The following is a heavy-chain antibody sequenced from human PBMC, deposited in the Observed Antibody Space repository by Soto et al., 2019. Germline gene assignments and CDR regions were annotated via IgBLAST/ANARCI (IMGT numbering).Heavy chain of an antibody. CDR3: ARAYSSGWYDLFGGNCFDP. V-gene: IGHV1-18*04. Sequence: GASVKVSCKASGYTFTSYGISWVRQAPGQGLEWMGGISAYNGNTNYAQKLQGRVTMTTDTSTSTAYMELRSLSSDDTAVYDCARAYSSGWYDLFGGNCFDPWGQGTLVTVSS. J-gene: IGHJ5*02. CDR1: GYTFTSYG. D-gene: IGHD6-19*01. CDR2: ISAYNGNT.